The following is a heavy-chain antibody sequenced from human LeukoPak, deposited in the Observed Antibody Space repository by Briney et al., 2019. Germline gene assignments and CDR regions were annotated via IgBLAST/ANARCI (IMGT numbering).Heavy chain of an antibody. CDR2: LYSGGTT. Sequence: GGSLRLSCAASGFTFSSYGMHWVRQAPGKGLEWVSVLYSGGTTNYADSVKGRFIISRDNSKNTLYLQMNSLRAEDTAVYYCARDGYGYNYMDVWGKGITVTVSS. J-gene: IGHJ6*03. CDR1: GFTFSSYG. CDR3: ARDGYGYNYMDV. V-gene: IGHV3-53*01. D-gene: IGHD1-1*01.